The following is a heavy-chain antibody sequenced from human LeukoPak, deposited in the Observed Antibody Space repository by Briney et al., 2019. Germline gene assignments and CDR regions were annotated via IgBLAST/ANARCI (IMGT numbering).Heavy chain of an antibody. CDR1: GFTFDDYA. J-gene: IGHJ6*03. CDR2: ISWDGGST. CDR3: AKDGGITGTHDAYYYYYMDV. D-gene: IGHD1/OR15-1a*01. V-gene: IGHV3-43D*03. Sequence: GGSLRLSCAASGFTFDDYAMHWVRQAPGKGLEWVSLISWDGGSTYYADSVKGRFTIYRDNSKNSLYLQMNSLTAEDTASYYCAKDGGITGTHDAYYYYYMDVWGKGTTVTVSS.